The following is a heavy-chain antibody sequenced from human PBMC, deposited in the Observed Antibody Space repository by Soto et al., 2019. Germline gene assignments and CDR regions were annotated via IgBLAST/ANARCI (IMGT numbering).Heavy chain of an antibody. CDR2: ISSSSSNI. CDR3: ARDCSLGNRWCRWFDP. D-gene: IGHD2-8*02. Sequence: VQLAESGGGLVQPGGSLRLSCAASGFTLSSYAMNWVRQAPGKGLEWVSYISSSSSNIQYAGSVKGRFTISRDNAKNSLYLQINSLRDDDTAVYFCARDCSLGNRWCRWFDPWGQGTLVTVSS. J-gene: IGHJ5*02. V-gene: IGHV3-48*02. CDR1: GFTLSSYA.